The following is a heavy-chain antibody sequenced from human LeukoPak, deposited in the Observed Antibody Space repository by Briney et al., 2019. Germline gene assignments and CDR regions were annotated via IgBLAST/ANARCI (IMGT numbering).Heavy chain of an antibody. J-gene: IGHJ4*02. CDR1: GISVDSTY. D-gene: IGHD2-21*01. Sequence: PGGSLRLSCAAAGISVDSTYMAWVRQGPVKGLEWVSVIYRGGTTHYADSVKGRFTISRDSSKNMLYLQMNSLRAEDTALYYCAGRPPGDYGVLDFWGQGTPVTVSS. V-gene: IGHV3-66*01. CDR3: AGRPPGDYGVLDF. CDR2: IYRGGTT.